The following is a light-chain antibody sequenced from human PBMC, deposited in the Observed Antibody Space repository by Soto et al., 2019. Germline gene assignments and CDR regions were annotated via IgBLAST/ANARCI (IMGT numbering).Light chain of an antibody. CDR1: SSDVGGYNY. CDR2: AVT. J-gene: IGLJ1*01. V-gene: IGLV2-14*01. Sequence: QSALTQPASVSGSPGQSITISCTGTSSDVGGYNYVSWYQQHPGKAPKLIIYAVTDRPSGVSSRFSGSKSGNTASLTISGLQAEDEADYYCSSYTSSSTLFGTGTKLTVL. CDR3: SSYTSSSTL.